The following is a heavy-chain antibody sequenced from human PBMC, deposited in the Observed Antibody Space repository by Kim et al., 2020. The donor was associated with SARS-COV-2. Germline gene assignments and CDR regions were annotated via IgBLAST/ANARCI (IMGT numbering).Heavy chain of an antibody. D-gene: IGHD1-26*01. CDR2: FDPEDGET. Sequence: ASVKVSCKVSGYTLTELSMHWVRQAPGKGLEWMGGFDPEDGETIYAQKFQGRVTMTEDTSTDTAYMELSSLRSEDTAVYYCATSIVGATRGYYYYYMDVWGKGTTVTVSS. J-gene: IGHJ6*03. V-gene: IGHV1-24*01. CDR3: ATSIVGATRGYYYYYMDV. CDR1: GYTLTELS.